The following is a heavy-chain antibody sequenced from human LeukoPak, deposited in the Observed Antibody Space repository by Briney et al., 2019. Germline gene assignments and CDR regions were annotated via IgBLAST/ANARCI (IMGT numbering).Heavy chain of an antibody. J-gene: IGHJ6*03. CDR1: GFTFSSYA. CDR3: ARDPQYNWNYVPFYYYYYYMDV. CDR2: ISYDGSNK. Sequence: GGSLRLSCAASGFTFSSYAMHWVRQAPGKGLEWVAVISYDGSNKYYADSVKGRFTISRDNSKNTLYLQMNSLRAEDTAVYYCARDPQYNWNYVPFYYYYYYMDVWGKGTTVTISS. D-gene: IGHD1-7*01. V-gene: IGHV3-30*04.